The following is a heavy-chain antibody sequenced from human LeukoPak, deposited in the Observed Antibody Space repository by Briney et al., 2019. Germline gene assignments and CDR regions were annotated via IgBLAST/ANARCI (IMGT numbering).Heavy chain of an antibody. CDR2: INPNSGGT. CDR3: ARDYRPYCSGGSCYSPTS. D-gene: IGHD2-15*01. V-gene: IGHV1-2*02. CDR1: GYTFTDYY. Sequence: ASVKVSCKASGYTFTDYYMHWVRQAPGQGLEWMGWINPNSGGTNYAQKFQGRVTMTTDTSISTAYMEVSRLRSDDTAVYYCARDYRPYCSGGSCYSPTSWGQGTLVTVSS. J-gene: IGHJ5*02.